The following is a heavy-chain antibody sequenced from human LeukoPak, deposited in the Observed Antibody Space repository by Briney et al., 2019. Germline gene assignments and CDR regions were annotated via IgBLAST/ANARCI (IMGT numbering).Heavy chain of an antibody. D-gene: IGHD1-26*01. CDR2: INHSGST. CDR3: ARDRIVGATGNAFDI. CDR1: GGSFSGYY. Sequence: SETLSLTCAVYGGSFSGYYWSWIRQPPGKGLEWIGEINHSGSTNYNPSLKSRVTISVDTSKNQFSLKLSSVTAADTAVYYCARDRIVGATGNAFDIWGQGTMVTVSS. V-gene: IGHV4-34*01. J-gene: IGHJ3*02.